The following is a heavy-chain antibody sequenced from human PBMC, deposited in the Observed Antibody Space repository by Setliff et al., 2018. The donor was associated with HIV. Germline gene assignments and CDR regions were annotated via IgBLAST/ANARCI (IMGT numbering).Heavy chain of an antibody. CDR2: IYTSGST. CDR3: ARGLSFYDPGGFDY. D-gene: IGHD3-22*01. J-gene: IGHJ4*02. CDR1: GGSISSYY. V-gene: IGHV4-4*09. Sequence: PSETLSLTCTVSGGSISSYYWSWIRQPPGKGLEWIGYIYTSGSTYYNPSLKSRVTMSVDTTKNQFSLKLSSVTAADTAVYYCARGLSFYDPGGFDYWGQGTLVTVSS.